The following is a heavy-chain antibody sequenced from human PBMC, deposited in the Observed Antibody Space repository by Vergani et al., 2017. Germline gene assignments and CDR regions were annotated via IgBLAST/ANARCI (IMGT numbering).Heavy chain of an antibody. D-gene: IGHD2-2*02. Sequence: QVQLQESGPGLVKPSETLSLTCTVSGGSISSYYWSWIRQPPGKGLEWIGYIYYSGSTNYNPSLKSRVTISVDTSKNPFSLKLSSVTAADTAVYYCARGNYCSSTSCYIVRYYYYYMDVWGKGTTVTVSS. CDR3: ARGNYCSSTSCYIVRYYYYYMDV. J-gene: IGHJ6*03. CDR2: IYYSGST. V-gene: IGHV4-59*01. CDR1: GGSISSYY.